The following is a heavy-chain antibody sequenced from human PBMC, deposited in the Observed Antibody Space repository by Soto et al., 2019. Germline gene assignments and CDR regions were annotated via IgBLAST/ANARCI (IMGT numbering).Heavy chain of an antibody. CDR3: AKDHIRDYSGSGSFYIPNYIDY. J-gene: IGHJ4*02. CDR2: TSHDGTQT. CDR1: GFTFSNYA. Sequence: QVQLVESGGGVVQPGRSLRLSCAASGFTFSNYAMHWVRQAPGKGLYWVASTSHDGTQTSFADSVRGRFTISRDNSESTFYLQMTNLSAEDTAVYYCAKDHIRDYSGSGSFYIPNYIDYWGQGALVTVSS. D-gene: IGHD3-10*01. V-gene: IGHV3-30*18.